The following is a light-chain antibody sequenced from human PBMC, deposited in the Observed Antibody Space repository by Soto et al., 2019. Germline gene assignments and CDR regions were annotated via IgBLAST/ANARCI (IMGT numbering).Light chain of an antibody. V-gene: IGKV3-15*01. CDR1: QSVNTN. CDR2: GAS. J-gene: IGKJ1*01. Sequence: EIVMTQSPSTLSVSPGERATLSCRASQSVNTNLAWYQQKPGQAPRLLIYGASTRATGIPARFSGSGSGTDFTLTISSLQSEDFAVYYCQQYNNWPPWTFGQGTKVHIK. CDR3: QQYNNWPPWT.